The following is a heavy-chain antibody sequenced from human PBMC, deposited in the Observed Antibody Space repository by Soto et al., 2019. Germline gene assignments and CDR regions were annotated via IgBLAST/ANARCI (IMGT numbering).Heavy chain of an antibody. CDR1: GFIFRDWV. J-gene: IGHJ4*02. Sequence: LVESGGALVKPGGSLRLSCAASGFIFRDWVMSWIRQAPGKGLEWISYISKDSGSATRYADSVKGRFTISRDNAKTSLFLQMNNLTVEDTDVYYFAKEIWANPDSWGQGTLVTVSS. CDR2: ISKDSGSAT. V-gene: IGHV3-11*01. D-gene: IGHD5-12*01. CDR3: AKEIWANPDS.